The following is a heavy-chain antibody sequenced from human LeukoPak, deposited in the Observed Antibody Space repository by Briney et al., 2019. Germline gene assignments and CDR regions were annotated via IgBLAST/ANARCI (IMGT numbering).Heavy chain of an antibody. CDR3: ASFGSGSYYNYYYYMDV. D-gene: IGHD3-10*01. CDR1: GGTFSSYA. V-gene: IGHV1-69*05. J-gene: IGHJ6*03. CDR2: IIPIFGTA. Sequence: PVKVSCKASGGTFSSYAISWVRQAPGQGLEWMGRIIPIFGTANYAQKFQGRVTITTDESTSTAYMELSSLRSEDTAVYYCASFGSGSYYNYYYYMDVWGKGTTVTVSS.